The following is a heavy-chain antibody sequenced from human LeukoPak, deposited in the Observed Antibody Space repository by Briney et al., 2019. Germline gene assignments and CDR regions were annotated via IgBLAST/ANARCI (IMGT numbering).Heavy chain of an antibody. J-gene: IGHJ3*02. Sequence: GGSLRLSCAASGFNFSIYWMIWVRQAPGKGLEWVANIKQDGSEKYYVDSVKGRFTISRDNAKNSLYLQMNSLRAEDTAVYYCARKLRNVPVGAFDIWGQGTMVTVSS. D-gene: IGHD2-8*02. V-gene: IGHV3-7*01. CDR1: GFNFSIYW. CDR3: ARKLRNVPVGAFDI. CDR2: IKQDGSEK.